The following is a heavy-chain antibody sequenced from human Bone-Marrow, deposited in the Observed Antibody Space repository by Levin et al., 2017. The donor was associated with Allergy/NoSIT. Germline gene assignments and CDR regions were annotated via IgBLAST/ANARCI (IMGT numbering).Heavy chain of an antibody. CDR3: ARCSGWYGDCYFDY. Sequence: GGSLRLSCAASGFSVSSKYMSWVRQAPGKGLEWVSVIYSGGDTFYADSVKDRFTFSRDNSKNTLYLQMNSLTAEDTAVYYCARCSGWYGDCYFDYWGQGTLVTVSS. V-gene: IGHV3-66*01. D-gene: IGHD6-19*01. CDR2: IYSGGDT. J-gene: IGHJ4*02. CDR1: GFSVSSKY.